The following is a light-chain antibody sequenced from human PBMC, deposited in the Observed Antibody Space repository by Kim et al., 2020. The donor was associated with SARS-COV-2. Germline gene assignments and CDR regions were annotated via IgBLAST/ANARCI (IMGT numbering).Light chain of an antibody. J-gene: IGLJ3*02. CDR1: SSNGGSNT. CDR2: SNN. Sequence: GQSVTISCSRSSSNGGSNTVNWYQQRPGTAPKFLIYSNNQRPSGVPDRFSGSKSGTSASLAISGLQSEDEADYYCATWDGSLNGWVFGGGTQLTVL. V-gene: IGLV1-44*01. CDR3: ATWDGSLNGWV.